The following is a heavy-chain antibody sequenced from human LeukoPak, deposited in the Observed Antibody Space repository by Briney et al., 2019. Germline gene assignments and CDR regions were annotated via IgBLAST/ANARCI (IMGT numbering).Heavy chain of an antibody. V-gene: IGHV4-59*08. CDR2: IYYSGST. D-gene: IGHD3-10*01. J-gene: IGHJ4*02. CDR3: ARHPPFGAGSYYHYYFDY. CDR1: GGSISSYY. Sequence: SETLSLTCTVSGGSISSYYWSWIRQPPGKGLEWIGYIYYSGSTNYNPSLKSRVTISVDTSKNQFSLKLSSVTAADTAVYYCARHPPFGAGSYYHYYFDYWGQGTLVTVSS.